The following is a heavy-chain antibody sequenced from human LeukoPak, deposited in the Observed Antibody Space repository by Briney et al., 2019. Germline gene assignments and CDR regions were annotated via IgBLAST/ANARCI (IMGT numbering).Heavy chain of an antibody. CDR2: ISYDGSNK. CDR3: AADSSSWFPVDFDF. CDR1: GFTFSSYA. Sequence: GGSLRLSCAASGFTFSSYAMHWVRQAPGKGLEWVAVISYDGSNKYYADSVKGRFTISRDNAKKSLYLQMNSLRPEDTALYYCAADSSSWFPVDFDFWGQGALVTVSS. J-gene: IGHJ4*02. V-gene: IGHV3-30-3*01. D-gene: IGHD6-13*01.